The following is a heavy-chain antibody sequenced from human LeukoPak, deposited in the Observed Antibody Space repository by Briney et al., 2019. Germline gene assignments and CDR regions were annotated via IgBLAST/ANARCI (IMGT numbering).Heavy chain of an antibody. V-gene: IGHV1-69*05. J-gene: IGHJ4*02. CDR2: IIPIFGTA. Sequence: SVKVSCKASGGTFSSYAISWVRQAPGQGLEWMGRIIPIFGTANYAQKFQGRVTITTDESTSTAYMELSSLRSEDTAVYYCARDRRYYYDSSGYYNFNYWGQGTLVTVSS. D-gene: IGHD3-22*01. CDR1: GGTFSSYA. CDR3: ARDRRYYYDSSGYYNFNY.